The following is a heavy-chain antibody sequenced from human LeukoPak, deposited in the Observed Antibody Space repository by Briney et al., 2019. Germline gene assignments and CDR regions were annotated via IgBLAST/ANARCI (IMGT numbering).Heavy chain of an antibody. CDR1: GYTFTGYY. J-gene: IGHJ4*02. Sequence: ASVTVSCKASGYTFTGYYMHWVRQAPGQGLEGMGWINPNSGGTNYAQKFQGRVTMTRDTSISTAYMELSRLRSDDTAVYYCARAFSGTTDYWGQGTLVTVSS. D-gene: IGHD1-1*01. CDR3: ARAFSGTTDY. V-gene: IGHV1-2*02. CDR2: INPNSGGT.